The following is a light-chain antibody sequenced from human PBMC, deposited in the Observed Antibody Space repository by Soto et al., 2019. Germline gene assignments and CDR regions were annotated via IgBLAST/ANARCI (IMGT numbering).Light chain of an antibody. CDR3: SSDTSRRTYVV. Sequence: QSALTQPASVSGSPGQSITISCTGTSSDVGGYNYVSWYQQHPGKAPKLMIYDVINRPSGVSNRFSGSKSGNSASLTISGLQAEDGAEYFCSSDTSRRTYVVFGGGTKVTVL. CDR1: SSDVGGYNY. J-gene: IGLJ2*01. V-gene: IGLV2-14*03. CDR2: DVI.